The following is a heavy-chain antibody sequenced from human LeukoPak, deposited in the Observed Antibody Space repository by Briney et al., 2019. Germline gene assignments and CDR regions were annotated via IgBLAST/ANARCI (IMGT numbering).Heavy chain of an antibody. CDR3: ARAIAVAGPYYFDY. J-gene: IGHJ4*02. D-gene: IGHD6-19*01. CDR2: IGSVTTYT. V-gene: IGHV3-21*01. CDR1: GFTFSDYS. Sequence: GGSLRLSCAASGFTFSDYSMNWVRQAPGKGLEWVSYIGSVTTYTHHADSVKGRFTISRDNAKNSLYLQMNSLRAEDTAVYYCARAIAVAGPYYFDYWGQGTLVTVSS.